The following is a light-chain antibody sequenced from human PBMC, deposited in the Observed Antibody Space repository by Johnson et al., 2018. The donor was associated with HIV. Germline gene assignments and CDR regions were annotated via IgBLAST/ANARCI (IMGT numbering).Light chain of an antibody. CDR3: ATWDSRLSAGHV. Sequence: QSVLTQPHSVSAAPGQKVTISCSGSSSNIGRNYVSWYQQLPGTAPKLLIFDNNKRPSGIPDRISGSKSGTSATLGITGLQTGDEADYYCATWDSRLSAGHVFGTGTKVTVL. CDR1: SSNIGRNY. J-gene: IGLJ1*01. CDR2: DNN. V-gene: IGLV1-51*01.